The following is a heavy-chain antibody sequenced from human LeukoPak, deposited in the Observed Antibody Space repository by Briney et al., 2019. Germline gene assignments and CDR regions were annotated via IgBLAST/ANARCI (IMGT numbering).Heavy chain of an antibody. V-gene: IGHV3-30*03. CDR3: ARARLQWEVRYPRFDS. J-gene: IGHJ4*02. CDR2: ISYDGSYK. CDR1: GFAFSTYA. D-gene: IGHD1-26*01. Sequence: GGSLRLSCSASGFAFSTYAMHWVRQAPGRGLEWVAVISYDGSYKDYGDPVKGRFTLSRDNSKSTVFLEMSSLRAEDTAVYHCARARLQWEVRYPRFDSWGQGTLVTVSS.